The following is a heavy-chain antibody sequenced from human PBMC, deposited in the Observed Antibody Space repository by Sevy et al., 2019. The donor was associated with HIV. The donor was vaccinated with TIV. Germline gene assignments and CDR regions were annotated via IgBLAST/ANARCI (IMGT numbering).Heavy chain of an antibody. D-gene: IGHD3-3*01. CDR1: GGSISSYY. J-gene: IGHJ3*02. Sequence: SETLSLACTVSGGSISSYYWSWIRQPAGKGLQWIGRIYTSGSTNYNPSLKSRVTMSVDTSKNQFSLMLSSVTAADTAVYYCARDHPSYGFWSGYPTPDAFDIWGQGTMVTVSS. CDR3: ARDHPSYGFWSGYPTPDAFDI. CDR2: IYTSGST. V-gene: IGHV4-4*07.